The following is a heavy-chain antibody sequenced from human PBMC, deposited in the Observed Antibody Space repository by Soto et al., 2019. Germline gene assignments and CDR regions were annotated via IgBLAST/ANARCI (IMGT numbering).Heavy chain of an antibody. J-gene: IGHJ3*01. Sequence: SDPQPLTYAVYGVSFIDYYWSWIRQPPGQGLQWIGEITQSGTTNYDPSLKSRVTISMDTSKNQFSLRLSSVTPADTAKYYRARDPHASAFDVWGRGTMVTVSS. V-gene: IGHV4-34*01. CDR1: GVSFIDYY. CDR2: ITQSGTT. CDR3: ARDPHASAFDV.